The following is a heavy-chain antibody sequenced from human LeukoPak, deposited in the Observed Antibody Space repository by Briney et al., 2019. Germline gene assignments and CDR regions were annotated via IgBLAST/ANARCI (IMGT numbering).Heavy chain of an antibody. CDR1: GGSISTYY. V-gene: IGHV4-59*01. CDR2: TDYSGVT. CDR3: ARGRRSRTEYYGMDV. Sequence: PSETLSLTCTVSGGSISTYYWNWVRQPPGKGLEWIGFTDYSGVTSSSPTLESRVTLSVDTSNNQVSLRVTSVTAADTAVYYCARGRRSRTEYYGMDVWAKGPRSPSP. D-gene: IGHD6-13*01. J-gene: IGHJ6*02.